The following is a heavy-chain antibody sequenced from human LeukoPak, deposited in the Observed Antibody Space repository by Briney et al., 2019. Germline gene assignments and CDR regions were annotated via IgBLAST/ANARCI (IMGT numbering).Heavy chain of an antibody. CDR2: ISSSSSYI. Sequence: PGGSLRLSCAASGFTFSSYSMNWVRQAPGKGLEWVSSISSSSSYIYYADSVKGRFTISRDNARNSLYLQMNSLRAEDTAVYYCARYSSSWYSPFDCWGPGTLVTVSS. CDR3: ARYSSSWYSPFDC. D-gene: IGHD6-13*01. J-gene: IGHJ4*02. CDR1: GFTFSSYS. V-gene: IGHV3-21*01.